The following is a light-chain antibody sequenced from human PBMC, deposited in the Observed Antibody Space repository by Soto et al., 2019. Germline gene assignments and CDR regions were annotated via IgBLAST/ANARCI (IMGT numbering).Light chain of an antibody. V-gene: IGKV3-11*01. Sequence: EIVLTQSPATLSLSPGERATLSCRASQSVSSYLAWYQQTPGQAPRLLIYDASNRATGIPARFSGSGSGTDFTLTISSLETEDFAVYYCQQRSNWQITFGQGTRLEIK. CDR1: QSVSSY. CDR2: DAS. CDR3: QQRSNWQIT. J-gene: IGKJ5*01.